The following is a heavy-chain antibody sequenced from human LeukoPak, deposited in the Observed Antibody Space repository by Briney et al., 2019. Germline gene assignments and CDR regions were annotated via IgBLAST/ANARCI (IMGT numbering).Heavy chain of an antibody. V-gene: IGHV4-59*01. CDR1: GGSISSYY. CDR3: ARGIFGVVPKTFDY. Sequence: SETLSPTCTVSGGSISSYYWSWIRQPPGKGLEWIGYIYYSGSTNYNPSLKSRVTISVDTSKNQFSLKLSSVTAADTAVYYCARGIFGVVPKTFDYWGQGTLVTVSS. D-gene: IGHD3-3*01. CDR2: IYYSGST. J-gene: IGHJ4*02.